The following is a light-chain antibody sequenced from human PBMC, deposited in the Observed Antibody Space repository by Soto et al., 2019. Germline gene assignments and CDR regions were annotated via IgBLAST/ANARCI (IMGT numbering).Light chain of an antibody. Sequence: QSVLTQPPSASGSPGQSVTISCTGTSSAVGGYNYVSWYQQHPGKAPKLMIYEVTKRPSGVPERFSGSKSGNTASLTVSGLQAEDEADYYCSSYAGSNNLFGGGTKLTVL. J-gene: IGLJ2*01. V-gene: IGLV2-8*01. CDR3: SSYAGSNNL. CDR2: EVT. CDR1: SSAVGGYNY.